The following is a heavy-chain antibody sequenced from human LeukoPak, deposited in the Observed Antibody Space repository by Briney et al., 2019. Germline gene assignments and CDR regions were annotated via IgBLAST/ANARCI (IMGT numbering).Heavy chain of an antibody. CDR3: ARGQRLAAPPFDY. D-gene: IGHD6-25*01. V-gene: IGHV4-59*01. CDR2: IYYSGST. Sequence: PSETLSLTCTVSGGSISSYYWSWIRQPPGKGLEWIGYIYYSGSTNYNPSLKSRVTILVDTSKNQFSLRLSSVTAADTAVYYCARGQRLAAPPFDYWGQGTLVTVSS. CDR1: GGSISSYY. J-gene: IGHJ4*02.